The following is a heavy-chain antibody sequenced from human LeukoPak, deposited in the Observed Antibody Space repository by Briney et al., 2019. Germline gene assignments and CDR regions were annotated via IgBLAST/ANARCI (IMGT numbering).Heavy chain of an antibody. D-gene: IGHD3-10*01. Sequence: SGGSLRVSCAESGFTLSNYITNSVRQAPGKGLEWVSSISSSSGYIFYADSVKGRFTISRDNAKNSLYLQMNSLRAEDTAVYYCARPNYFGSGNYFYYYGFDFWGQGTTVTVSS. CDR2: ISSSSGYI. V-gene: IGHV3-21*01. CDR3: ARPNYFGSGNYFYYYGFDF. J-gene: IGHJ6*02. CDR1: GFTLSNYI.